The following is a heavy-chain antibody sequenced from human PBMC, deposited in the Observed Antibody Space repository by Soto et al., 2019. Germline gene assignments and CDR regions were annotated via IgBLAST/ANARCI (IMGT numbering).Heavy chain of an antibody. D-gene: IGHD3-22*01. J-gene: IGHJ4*02. Sequence: GGSLRLSCAASGFSFSSYAMSRVRQAPGKGLDWVSAISGSGTKTHYADSVKGRFTISRDNSKNTLYLQMNSLRAEDTAVYYCAKDHPVIEVVKVFEYWGRGALVTVSS. CDR3: AKDHPVIEVVKVFEY. CDR2: ISGSGTKT. V-gene: IGHV3-23*01. CDR1: GFSFSSYA.